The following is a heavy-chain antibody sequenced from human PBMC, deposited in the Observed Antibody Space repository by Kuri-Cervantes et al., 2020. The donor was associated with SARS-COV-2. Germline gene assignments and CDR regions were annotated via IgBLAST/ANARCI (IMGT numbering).Heavy chain of an antibody. Sequence: ESLKISCTVSGGSISSSSYYWGWIRQPPGKGLEWIGSIYYSGSTYYNPSLKSRVTISVDRSKNQFSLKLSSVTAADTAVYYCARGLGRFDPWGQGTLVTVSS. CDR3: ARGLGRFDP. V-gene: IGHV4-39*07. CDR1: GGSISSSSYY. CDR2: IYYSGST. J-gene: IGHJ5*02. D-gene: IGHD1-26*01.